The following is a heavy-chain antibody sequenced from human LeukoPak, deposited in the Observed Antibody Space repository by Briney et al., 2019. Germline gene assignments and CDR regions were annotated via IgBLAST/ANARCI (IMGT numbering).Heavy chain of an antibody. D-gene: IGHD5-12*01. CDR2: IIPIFGTA. CDR3: ARGLNVDIVATLNYWFDP. Sequence: SVKVSCKASGGTFSSYAISWVRQAPGQGLEWMGGIIPIFGTANYAQKFQGRVTITADKSTSTAYMELSSLRSEDTAVYYCARGLNVDIVATLNYWFDPWGQGTLVTVSS. V-gene: IGHV1-69*06. J-gene: IGHJ5*02. CDR1: GGTFSSYA.